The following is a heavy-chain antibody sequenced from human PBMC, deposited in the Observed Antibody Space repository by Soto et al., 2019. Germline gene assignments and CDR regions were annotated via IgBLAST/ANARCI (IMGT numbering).Heavy chain of an antibody. CDR3: ARDPKKDPTGVFDY. CDR2: ISYDGSNK. V-gene: IGHV3-30-3*01. CDR1: GFTFSSYA. J-gene: IGHJ4*02. Sequence: GGSLRLSCAASGFTFSSYAMHWVRQAPGKGLEWVAVISYDGSNKYYADSVKGRFTISRDNSKNTLYLQMNSLRAEDTAVYYCARDPKKDPTGVFDYWGQGTLVTVSS.